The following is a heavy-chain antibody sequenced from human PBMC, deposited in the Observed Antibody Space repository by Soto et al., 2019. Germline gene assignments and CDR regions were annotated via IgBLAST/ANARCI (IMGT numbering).Heavy chain of an antibody. J-gene: IGHJ6*02. CDR3: ARDGRVGAAGHYYYYGMDV. Sequence: PVGSLRLSCAASGFTVSSNYMSWVRQAPGKGLEWVSVIYSGGSTYYADSVKGRFTISRDNSKNTLYLQMDSLRAEDTAVYYCARDGRVGAAGHYYYYGMDVWGQRTTVTVSS. CDR1: GFTVSSNY. V-gene: IGHV3-53*01. CDR2: IYSGGST. D-gene: IGHD6-13*01.